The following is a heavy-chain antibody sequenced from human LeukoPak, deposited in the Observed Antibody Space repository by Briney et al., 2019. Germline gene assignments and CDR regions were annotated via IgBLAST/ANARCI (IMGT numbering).Heavy chain of an antibody. CDR1: GYTFTSYD. CDR3: ATAESDSSGYSF. Sequence: ASVKVSCKASGYTFTSYDINWVRQATGQGLEWMGGFDPEDGETIYAQKFQGRVTMTEDTSTDTAYMELSSLRSEDTAVYYCATAESDSSGYSFWGQGTLVTVSS. D-gene: IGHD3-22*01. CDR2: FDPEDGET. J-gene: IGHJ4*02. V-gene: IGHV1-24*01.